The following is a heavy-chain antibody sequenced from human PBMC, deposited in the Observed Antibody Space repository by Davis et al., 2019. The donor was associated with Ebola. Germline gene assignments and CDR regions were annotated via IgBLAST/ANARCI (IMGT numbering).Heavy chain of an antibody. CDR1: GYIFTNHA. CDR3: ARGYSSSHDYYYYGMDV. Sequence: AASVKVSCKASGYIFTNHAMHWVRQAPGQRLEWMGWISTGNGNARYSQKFQGRVTITRDTSVSTAYMELSSLRSEDTAVYYCARGYSSSHDYYYYGMDVWGQGTTVTVSS. CDR2: ISTGNGNA. V-gene: IGHV1-3*04. D-gene: IGHD6-13*01. J-gene: IGHJ6*02.